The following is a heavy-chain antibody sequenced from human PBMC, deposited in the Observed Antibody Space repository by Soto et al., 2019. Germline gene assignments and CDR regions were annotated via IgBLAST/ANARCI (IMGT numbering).Heavy chain of an antibody. CDR1: GGSISSYY. D-gene: IGHD3-22*01. Sequence: PSETLSLTCTFSGGSISSYYWSWIRQPPGKGLEWIGYIYYSGSTNYNPSLKSRVTISVDTSKNQFSLKLSSVTAADTAVYYCARSPDSSGYYPRRYYYGMDVWGQGTTVTVSS. V-gene: IGHV4-59*01. CDR2: IYYSGST. CDR3: ARSPDSSGYYPRRYYYGMDV. J-gene: IGHJ6*02.